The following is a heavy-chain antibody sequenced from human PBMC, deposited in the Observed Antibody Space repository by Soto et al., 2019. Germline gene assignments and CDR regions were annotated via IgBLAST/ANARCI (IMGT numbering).Heavy chain of an antibody. Sequence: QVLLVQSGTEVKKPGSSVKVSCKASGGTFTSFTLNWVRQAPGQGPEWMGRIIPALGIEDYAPKFQGRVTMTADTSTSTAYMQMSSLRSDDTAVYYCAAVAGTRAFVGYLEYWGQGTLVTVSS. J-gene: IGHJ4*02. CDR3: AAVAGTRAFVGYLEY. V-gene: IGHV1-69*02. CDR2: IIPALGIE. D-gene: IGHD6-19*01. CDR1: GGTFTSFT.